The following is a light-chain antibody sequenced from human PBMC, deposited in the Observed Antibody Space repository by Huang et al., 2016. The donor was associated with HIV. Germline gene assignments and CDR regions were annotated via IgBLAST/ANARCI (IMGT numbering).Light chain of an antibody. Sequence: DIQMTQSPSSVSASLGELLTLPSRARQHISSYVALYQQKPAKAPKLLIYATSPLQGGVPSRFSGSSSGTEFTLTISSLQPEDFATYYCQQTDRFSFTFGQGTRLEIK. CDR1: QHISSY. CDR3: QQTDRFSFT. V-gene: IGKV1-12*01. J-gene: IGKJ5*01. CDR2: ATS.